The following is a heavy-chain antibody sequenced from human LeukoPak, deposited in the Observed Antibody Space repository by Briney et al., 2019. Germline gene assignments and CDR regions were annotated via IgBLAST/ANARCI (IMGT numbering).Heavy chain of an antibody. CDR1: GFTVSSDY. D-gene: IGHD4-23*01. V-gene: IGHV3-66*01. J-gene: IGHJ4*02. CDR3: ARDLRGNRDY. CDR2: VYSGGNT. Sequence: GGSLRLSCTASGFTVSSDYMSWVRQAPGKGLEWVSVVYSGGNTYYADSVKGRFTISRDNSKNTLYLQMNSLRAEDTAVYFCARDLRGNRDYWGQGTLVTVSS.